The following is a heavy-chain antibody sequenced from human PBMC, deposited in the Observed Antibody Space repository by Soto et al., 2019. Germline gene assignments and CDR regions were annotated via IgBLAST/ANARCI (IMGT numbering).Heavy chain of an antibody. V-gene: IGHV5-51*01. D-gene: IGHD1-1*01. J-gene: IGHJ4*02. CDR2: IYPDDSDT. CDR3: ARRGWNTGGGRIDD. CDR1: GYSFSNYW. Sequence: PGESLKISCKGSGYSFSNYWIGWVRQMPGKGLESMGTIYPDDSDTRYNPSFQGQATISADKSINTAYLQWSSLKASDTAIYYWARRGWNTGGGRIDDWGQGTLVTSPQ.